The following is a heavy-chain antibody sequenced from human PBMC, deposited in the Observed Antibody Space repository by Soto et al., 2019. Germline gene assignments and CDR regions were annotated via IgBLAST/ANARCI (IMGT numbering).Heavy chain of an antibody. CDR2: ISSSSSYI. Sequence: EVQLVESGGGLVKPGGSLRLSCAASGFTFSSYSMNWVRQAPGKGLEWVSSISSSSSYIYYADSVKGRFTISRDNAKNSRYLQMNSLRAEDTAVYYCARDMGGDYDTLDYWGQGTLVTVSS. V-gene: IGHV3-21*01. CDR1: GFTFSSYS. CDR3: ARDMGGDYDTLDY. D-gene: IGHD4-17*01. J-gene: IGHJ4*02.